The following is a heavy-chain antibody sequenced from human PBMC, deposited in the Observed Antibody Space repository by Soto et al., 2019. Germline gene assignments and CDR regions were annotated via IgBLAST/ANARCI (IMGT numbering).Heavy chain of an antibody. CDR3: TKHLPSKKNQRRWADAFHI. D-gene: IGHD2-2*01. J-gene: IGHJ3*02. Sequence: EVRLLESGGGLVQPGGSLRLSCVASGFTFSNYAMSWVRQAPGKGLEWVSVVTGRSSSTYYADSVEGRSIISRDNSRNTLFLQMNSLGAEDTAVYYCTKHLPSKKNQRRWADAFHIWGQGTILTVSS. CDR2: VTGRSSST. CDR1: GFTFSNYA. V-gene: IGHV3-23*01.